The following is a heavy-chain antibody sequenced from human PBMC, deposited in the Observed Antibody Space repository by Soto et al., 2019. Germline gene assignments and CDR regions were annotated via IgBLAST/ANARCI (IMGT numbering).Heavy chain of an antibody. J-gene: IGHJ6*03. CDR1: SGSISSDNW. D-gene: IGHD2-2*01. Sequence: QVQLQESGPGQVEPSGTLSLTCAVSSGSISSDNWWSWVRQSPEKGLEWIGEIHHSGGTNYNPSLKSRVTMSVDKPKNQFSQKLRFVTAADSAVYYCTRVDVPDLLGWATRSSYYYYMAVWGKGTTVTVSS. CDR3: TRVDVPDLLGWATRSSYYYYMAV. CDR2: IHHSGGT. V-gene: IGHV4-4*02.